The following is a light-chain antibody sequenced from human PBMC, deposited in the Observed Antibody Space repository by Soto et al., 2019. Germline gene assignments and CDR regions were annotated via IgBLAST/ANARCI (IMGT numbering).Light chain of an antibody. J-gene: IGKJ1*01. V-gene: IGKV3-15*01. Sequence: EMAQTQSTPTLSLSHRVSVSLSGSASVSINLAWYQQKPGQAPRLLISSASTRATGIPARFSGSGSGTDFTLTISSLQSEDFAVYYCQHYNMWPLTFGRGTKVEF. CDR1: SVSIN. CDR2: SAS. CDR3: QHYNMWPLT.